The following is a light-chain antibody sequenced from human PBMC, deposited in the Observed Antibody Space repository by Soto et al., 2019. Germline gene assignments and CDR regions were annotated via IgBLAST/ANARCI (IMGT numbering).Light chain of an antibody. Sequence: DLQMTQSPSSLSASVGDRVTITCRASQNIKNYLNWYQQKPGEAPDLLIYAASSLQSGVPSRFSGSGSGTDFTLTISRLQPEDSATYYCQQTYSMWTFGQGTKVDVK. J-gene: IGKJ1*01. V-gene: IGKV1-39*01. CDR2: AAS. CDR3: QQTYSMWT. CDR1: QNIKNY.